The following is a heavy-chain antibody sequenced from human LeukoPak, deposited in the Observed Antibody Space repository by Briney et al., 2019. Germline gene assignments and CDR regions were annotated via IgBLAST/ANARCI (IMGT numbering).Heavy chain of an antibody. CDR3: ARGRGYTAWPAGY. CDR1: GFTFSSHS. J-gene: IGHJ4*02. CDR2: ISSGGDYI. D-gene: IGHD3-22*01. V-gene: IGHV3-21*01. Sequence: PGGSLRLSXVASGFTFSSHSLSWVRQAPGKGLKWVASISSGGDYIYYADSVEGRFTISRDNGYSSVYLQMNSLGAEDTAVYYCARGRGYTAWPAGYWGQGTQVTVSS.